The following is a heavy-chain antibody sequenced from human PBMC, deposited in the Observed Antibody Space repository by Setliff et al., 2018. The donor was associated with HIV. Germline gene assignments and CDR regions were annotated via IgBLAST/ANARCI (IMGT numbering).Heavy chain of an antibody. Sequence: ASETLSLTCTVSGGSISSGDYYWSWIRQHPGQGLEWIGYIYYSGSTYYTPSLKSRVTISVDTSKNQFSLRLSSVTAADTAVYYCARAVCGGDCYSRLNWFDPWGQGTLVTVSS. D-gene: IGHD2-21*02. J-gene: IGHJ5*02. CDR1: GGSISSGDYY. V-gene: IGHV4-31*03. CDR2: IYYSGST. CDR3: ARAVCGGDCYSRLNWFDP.